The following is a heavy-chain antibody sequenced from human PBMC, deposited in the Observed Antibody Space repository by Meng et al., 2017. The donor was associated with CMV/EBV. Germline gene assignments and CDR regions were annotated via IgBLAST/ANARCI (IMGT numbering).Heavy chain of an antibody. CDR1: GDSVSSNSAA. CDR3: ARDSEQLVSFDY. D-gene: IGHD6-6*01. Sequence: LRLSCAISGDSVSSNSAAWNWIRQSPSTGLEWLGRTYYRSKWYNDYAVSVKSRITINPDTSKNQFSLQLNSVTPEDTAVYYCARDSEQLVSFDYWGQGTLVTVSS. CDR2: TYYRSKWYN. V-gene: IGHV6-1*01. J-gene: IGHJ4*02.